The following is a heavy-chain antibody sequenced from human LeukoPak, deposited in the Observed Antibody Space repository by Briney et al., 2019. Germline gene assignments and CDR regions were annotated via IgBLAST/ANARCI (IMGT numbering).Heavy chain of an antibody. D-gene: IGHD2-21*01. V-gene: IGHV3-30-3*01. Sequence: PGRSLRPSCAASGFTFSSYAMHWVRPAPGKGLEWVAVISYDGSNKYYADSVTGRLTISRDNSKNTLYLQMNSLRAEDTAVYYWARDGERYYYMDVWGKGTTVTVSS. CDR2: ISYDGSNK. J-gene: IGHJ6*03. CDR3: ARDGERYYYMDV. CDR1: GFTFSSYA.